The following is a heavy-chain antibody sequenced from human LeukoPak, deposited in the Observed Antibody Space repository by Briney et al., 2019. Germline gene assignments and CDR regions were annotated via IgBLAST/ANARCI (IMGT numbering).Heavy chain of an antibody. J-gene: IGHJ5*02. D-gene: IGHD1-1*01. CDR3: ARDDVAWNDVRWFDP. Sequence: GGSLRLSCAASGFTFSYYTMNWVRQAPGKGLEWVSSISSTTTYIYYADSVKGRFTISRDNAKNSLYLQMSSLRAEDTAVYYCARDDVAWNDVRWFDPWGQGTLVTVSS. CDR1: GFTFSYYT. V-gene: IGHV3-21*01. CDR2: ISSTTTYI.